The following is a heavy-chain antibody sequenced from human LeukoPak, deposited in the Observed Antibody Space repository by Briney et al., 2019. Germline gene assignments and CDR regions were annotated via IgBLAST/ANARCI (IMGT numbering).Heavy chain of an antibody. J-gene: IGHJ4*02. Sequence: ASVRVSCKASGYSLSTFGINWVRQAPGKGLKWMGWTSGHNSDTNYAQNVQGRVTMTTDTSTSTAYMELRSLKSDDTAIYYCARGCSSISCYVGVDNWGQGTLVTVSS. V-gene: IGHV1-18*01. CDR1: GYSLSTFG. D-gene: IGHD2-2*01. CDR3: ARGCSSISCYVGVDN. CDR2: TSGHNSDT.